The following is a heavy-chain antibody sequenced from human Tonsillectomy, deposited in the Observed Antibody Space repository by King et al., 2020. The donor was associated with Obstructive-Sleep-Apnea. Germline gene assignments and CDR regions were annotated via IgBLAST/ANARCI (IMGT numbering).Heavy chain of an antibody. CDR1: GYTFTGYY. J-gene: IGHJ4*02. D-gene: IGHD2-15*01. V-gene: IGHV1-2*02. CDR2: INPNSGGT. Sequence: QLVQSGAEVKKPGASVKVSCKASGYTFTGYYMHWVRQAPGQRLEWMGWINPNSGGTNYAQKFLGRVTMTRDTSISTAYMELTRVRSDDTAVYYCARDPLRYGSYPPDYWGQGTLVTVSS. CDR3: ARDPLRYGSYPPDY.